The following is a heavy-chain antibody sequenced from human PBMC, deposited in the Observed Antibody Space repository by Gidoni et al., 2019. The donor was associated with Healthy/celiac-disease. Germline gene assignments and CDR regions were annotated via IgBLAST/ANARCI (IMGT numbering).Heavy chain of an antibody. D-gene: IGHD3-10*01. J-gene: IGHJ4*02. CDR2: INHSGST. CDR3: ARGLQDGSELYYFDY. Sequence: QVQLQQWGAGLLKPSETLSLTCAVYGGSFSGYYWSWIRQPPGKGLEWIGEINHSGSTNYNPSLKSRVTISVDTSKNQFSLKLSSVTAADTAVYYCARGLQDGSELYYFDYWGQGTLVTVSS. CDR1: GGSFSGYY. V-gene: IGHV4-34*01.